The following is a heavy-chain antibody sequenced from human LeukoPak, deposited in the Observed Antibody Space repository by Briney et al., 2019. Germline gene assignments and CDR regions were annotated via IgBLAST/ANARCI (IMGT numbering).Heavy chain of an antibody. D-gene: IGHD1-26*01. CDR2: IYYSGST. Sequence: PSETLSLTCTVSGGSISSSSYYWGWLRQPPGKGLEWIGSIYYSGSTYYNLSLKSRVTISVDTSKNQFSLKLSSVTAADTAVYYCARRSGSYYATHFDYWGQGTLVTVSS. CDR1: GGSISSSSYY. J-gene: IGHJ4*02. V-gene: IGHV4-39*01. CDR3: ARRSGSYYATHFDY.